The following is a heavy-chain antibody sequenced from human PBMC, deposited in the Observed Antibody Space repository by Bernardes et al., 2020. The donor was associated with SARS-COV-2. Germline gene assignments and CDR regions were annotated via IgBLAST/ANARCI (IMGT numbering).Heavy chain of an antibody. CDR2: ISGSGGST. V-gene: IGHV3-23*01. Sequence: GGSLRLSCAASGFTFNMYAMTWVRQAPGKGLEWVSGISGSGGSTYYADSVKGRFTISRDNSKNTLFLQMNSLRAEDTAVYYCAKCVVGYYAVDVWGKGTTVNVSS. CDR1: GFTFNMYA. CDR3: AKCVVGYYAVDV. D-gene: IGHD2-15*01. J-gene: IGHJ6*04.